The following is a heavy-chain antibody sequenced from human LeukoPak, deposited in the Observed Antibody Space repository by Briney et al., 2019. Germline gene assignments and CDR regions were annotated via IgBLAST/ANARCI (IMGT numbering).Heavy chain of an antibody. V-gene: IGHV1-8*03. Sequence: GASVKVSGKASGYTFTSYDINWVRQATGQGLEWMGWKNPNSGNTGYAQKFQGRVTITRNTSISTAYMELSSLRSEDTAVYYCARAWEAHLEWLTLNWFDPWGQGTLVTVSS. CDR1: GYTFTSYD. CDR3: ARAWEAHLEWLTLNWFDP. CDR2: KNPNSGNT. J-gene: IGHJ5*02. D-gene: IGHD3-3*01.